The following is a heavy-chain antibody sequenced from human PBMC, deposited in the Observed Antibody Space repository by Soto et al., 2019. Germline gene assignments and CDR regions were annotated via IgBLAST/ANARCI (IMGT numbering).Heavy chain of an antibody. CDR1: GGTFSSYA. Sequence: QVQLVQSGAEVKKPGSSVKVSCKASGGTFSSYAISWVRQAPGQGLEWVGGIIPIIGTAHYAQKFQGRVTIAADESTSTAYMELSSLRSEDTAVYYCARDRGGGYDWIDYWGHGTLLTVSS. V-gene: IGHV1-69*01. CDR2: IIPIIGTA. D-gene: IGHD5-12*01. CDR3: ARDRGGGYDWIDY. J-gene: IGHJ4*01.